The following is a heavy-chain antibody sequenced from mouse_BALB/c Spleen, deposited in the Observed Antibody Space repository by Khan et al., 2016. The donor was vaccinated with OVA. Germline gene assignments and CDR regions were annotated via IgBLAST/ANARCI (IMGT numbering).Heavy chain of an antibody. J-gene: IGHJ2*01. V-gene: IGHV3-2*02. CDR1: GYSITTDYA. CDR2: ISYSGNT. CDR3: ARVYGGDFDY. Sequence: VQLKESGPGLVKPSQSLSLTCTVTGYSITTDYAWNWIRQFPGNKLEWMGYISYSGNTKYNPSLKSRISIPRDTSKNQFFLQLKSVTTADTARYYCARVYGGDFDYWGQGTTLTVSS. D-gene: IGHD1-1*01.